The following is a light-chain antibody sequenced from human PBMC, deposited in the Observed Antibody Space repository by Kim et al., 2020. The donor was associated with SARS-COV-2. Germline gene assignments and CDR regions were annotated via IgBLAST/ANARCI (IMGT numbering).Light chain of an antibody. CDR2: TAS. V-gene: IGKV1-39*01. CDR1: QSISSY. J-gene: IGKJ5*01. CDR3: QQSYSLPLT. Sequence: DIQMTQSPSSLSASVGDRVTITCRASQSISSYLNWYQQKPGQAPNLLILTASSLQSGVPSRFSGSGSGTTFTLTINSLQPEDFATYYCQQSYSLPLTFGQGTRLEIK.